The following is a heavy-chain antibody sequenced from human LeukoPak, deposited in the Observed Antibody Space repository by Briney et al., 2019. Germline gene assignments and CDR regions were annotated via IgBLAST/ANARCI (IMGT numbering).Heavy chain of an antibody. CDR2: IWYDGSNK. J-gene: IGHJ4*02. D-gene: IGHD6-13*01. CDR3: ARLGSSWSFDY. V-gene: IGHV3-33*01. Sequence: GGSLRLSCAASGFTFSSYGMNWVRQAPGKGLEWVAVIWYDGSNKYYGDSVKGRFTISRDNSKNTVSLQMKRLRVEDTAVYYCARLGSSWSFDYWGQGTLVTVSS. CDR1: GFTFSSYG.